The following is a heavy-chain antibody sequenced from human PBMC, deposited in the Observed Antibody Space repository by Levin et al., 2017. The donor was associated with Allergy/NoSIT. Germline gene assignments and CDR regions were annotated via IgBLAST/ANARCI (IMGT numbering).Heavy chain of an antibody. J-gene: IGHJ3*02. CDR3: ARGGVVVITRDAFDI. Sequence: ASVKVSCKSSGYTFTAYYIHWVRQAPGQGLEWMGWINPNSGGTNYAQKFQGRVTMTRDTSITTAYMELSRLRSDDTAVYYCARGGVVVITRDAFDIWGQGTMVTVSS. V-gene: IGHV1-2*02. CDR2: INPNSGGT. D-gene: IGHD3-22*01. CDR1: GYTFTAYY.